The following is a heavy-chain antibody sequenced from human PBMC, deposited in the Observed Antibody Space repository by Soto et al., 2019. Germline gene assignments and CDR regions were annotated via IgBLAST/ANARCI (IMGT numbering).Heavy chain of an antibody. Sequence: QVQLQESGPGLVKPSGTLSLTCAVSGGSISSSNWWSWVRQPPGKGLEWIGEIYHSGRTNYNPSPQSRDIISVAKSKNHFPLQLSSVTAADPAVYYYARVRGSYYYGMDVWGQGTTVTVSS. D-gene: IGHD3-10*01. V-gene: IGHV4-4*02. J-gene: IGHJ6*02. CDR1: GGSISSSNW. CDR3: ARVRGSYYYGMDV. CDR2: IYHSGRT.